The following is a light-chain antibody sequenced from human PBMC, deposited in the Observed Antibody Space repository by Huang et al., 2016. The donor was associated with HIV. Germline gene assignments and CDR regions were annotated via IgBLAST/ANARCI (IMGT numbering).Light chain of an antibody. V-gene: IGKV3-15*01. Sequence: EIVMTQSPVTLSVSPGERATLSCRATQSVGGNLAWYQQKPGQAPRLLIYGASTRATGIPARLSGTGSGTEFTLTITSLQSEDSAVYYCQQYDTWPPLTFGGGTKVEIK. J-gene: IGKJ4*01. CDR1: QSVGGN. CDR2: GAS. CDR3: QQYDTWPPLT.